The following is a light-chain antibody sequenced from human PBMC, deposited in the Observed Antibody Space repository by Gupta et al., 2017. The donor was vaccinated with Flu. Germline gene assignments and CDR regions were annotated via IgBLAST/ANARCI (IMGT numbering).Light chain of an antibody. Sequence: PSSLSASVGDRVTITCRASQGIRNDLGWYQQKPGKAPKLLISGASTLQSGVPSRSSGSGSGTDFTLTISSLQPEDFATYYCLQDYNYPRTFGQGTKVEIK. CDR3: LQDYNYPRT. J-gene: IGKJ1*01. V-gene: IGKV1-6*01. CDR1: QGIRND. CDR2: GAS.